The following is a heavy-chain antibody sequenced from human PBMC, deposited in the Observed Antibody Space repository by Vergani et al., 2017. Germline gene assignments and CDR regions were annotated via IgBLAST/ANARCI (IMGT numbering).Heavy chain of an antibody. Sequence: QVQLVESGGGLVKPGGSLRLSCAASGFTFSDYYMSWIRQAPGKGLEWVSYISSSSSYTNYADSVKGRFTISRDNAKNSLYLQMNSLRAEDTAVYYCARDHDPGALVDYWGQGTLVTVSS. CDR3: ARDHDPGALVDY. V-gene: IGHV3-11*05. D-gene: IGHD3-10*01. J-gene: IGHJ4*02. CDR1: GFTFSDYY. CDR2: ISSSSSYT.